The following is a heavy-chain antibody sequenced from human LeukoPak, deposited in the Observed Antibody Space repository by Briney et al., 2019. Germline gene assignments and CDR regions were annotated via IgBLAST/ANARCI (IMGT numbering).Heavy chain of an antibody. J-gene: IGHJ5*02. D-gene: IGHD3-10*01. CDR2: IYTSGST. V-gene: IGHV4-4*07. Sequence: SETLSLTCTVSVGSISSYYWSWIRQPAGKGLECIGRIYTSGSTNYNPSLKSRVTMSVDTSKNQFSLKLSSVTAADTAVYYCARRAYYYGSGNNWFDPWGQGTLVTVSS. CDR3: ARRAYYYGSGNNWFDP. CDR1: VGSISSYY.